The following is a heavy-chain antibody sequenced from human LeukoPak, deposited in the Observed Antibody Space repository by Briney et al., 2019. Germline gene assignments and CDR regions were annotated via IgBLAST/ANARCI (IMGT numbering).Heavy chain of an antibody. D-gene: IGHD5-12*01. Sequence: ASVKVSCKASGYTFTSYYMHWVRQAPGQGLEWMGIINPSGGSTSYAQKFQGRVTMTRDMSTSTVYMELSSLRSEDTAVYYCARDIGGGVATRALDYWGQGTLVTVSS. V-gene: IGHV1-46*01. CDR3: ARDIGGGVATRALDY. CDR1: GYTFTSYY. CDR2: INPSGGST. J-gene: IGHJ4*02.